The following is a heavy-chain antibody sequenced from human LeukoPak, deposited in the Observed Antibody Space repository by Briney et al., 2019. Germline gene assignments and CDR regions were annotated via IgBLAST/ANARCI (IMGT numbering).Heavy chain of an antibody. CDR1: GFTFSSYS. CDR2: ISSSSSYI. D-gene: IGHD3-22*01. Sequence: KPGGSLRLSCAASGFTFSSYSMNWVRQAPGKGLEWVSSISSSSSYIYYADSVKGRFTISRDNAKNSLYLQMNSLRAEDTAVYYCARGHFMIVDTSPFDPWGQGTLVTVSS. V-gene: IGHV3-21*01. CDR3: ARGHFMIVDTSPFDP. J-gene: IGHJ5*02.